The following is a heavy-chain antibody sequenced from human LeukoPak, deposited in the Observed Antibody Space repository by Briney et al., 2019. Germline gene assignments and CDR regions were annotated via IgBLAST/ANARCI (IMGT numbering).Heavy chain of an antibody. CDR1: GGSISSSSYY. CDR3: AKDRQARGSSGYYGGVNFDF. Sequence: SETLSLTCTVSGGSISSSSYYWGWIRQPPGKGLEWIGSIYYSGSTYYNPSLKSRVTISVDTSKNQFSLKLSSVTAADTAVYYCAKDRQARGSSGYYGGVNFDFWGQGTLVTVSS. D-gene: IGHD3-22*01. V-gene: IGHV4-39*07. CDR2: IYYSGST. J-gene: IGHJ4*02.